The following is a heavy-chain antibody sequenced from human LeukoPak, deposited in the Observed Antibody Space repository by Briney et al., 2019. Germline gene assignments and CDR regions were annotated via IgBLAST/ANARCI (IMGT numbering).Heavy chain of an antibody. J-gene: IGHJ5*02. CDR2: ISAYNGNT. CDR3: ARDPGRVTIFGVVIPLNWFDP. V-gene: IGHV1-18*01. CDR1: GYTFTSYG. D-gene: IGHD3-3*01. Sequence: ASVKVSCKASGYTFTSYGISWVRQAPGQGLEWMGWISAYNGNTNYAQKLQGRVTMTTDTSTSTAYMELRSLRSDDTAVHYCARDPGRVTIFGVVIPLNWFDPWGQGTLVTVSS.